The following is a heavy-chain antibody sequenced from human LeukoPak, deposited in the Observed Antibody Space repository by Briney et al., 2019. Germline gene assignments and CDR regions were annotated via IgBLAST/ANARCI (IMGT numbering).Heavy chain of an antibody. CDR1: GFTLSSYA. V-gene: IGHV3-23*01. CDR2: ISGSGDTI. Sequence: HPGGSLRLSCAVSGFTLSSYAMSWVRQAPGKGLEWVSIISGSGDTIYYADSVKGRFTISRDNAKNTLYLQMNSLRAEDTAVYYCARDLKRWLQSLGYWGQGTLVTVSS. J-gene: IGHJ4*02. D-gene: IGHD5-24*01. CDR3: ARDLKRWLQSLGY.